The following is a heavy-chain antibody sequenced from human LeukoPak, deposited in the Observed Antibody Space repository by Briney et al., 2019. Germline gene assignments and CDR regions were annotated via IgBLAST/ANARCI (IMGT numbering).Heavy chain of an antibody. Sequence: PSETLSLTCTVSGGSISSSSYYWGWIRQPPGKGPEWIGSIYYSGSTYYNPSLKSRVTISVDTSKNQFSLKLNSVTAADTAVYYCARGSLWFGELLPIQNWFDPWSQGTLVTVSS. CDR3: ARGSLWFGELLPIQNWFDP. J-gene: IGHJ5*02. CDR1: GGSISSSSYY. V-gene: IGHV4-39*07. CDR2: IYYSGST. D-gene: IGHD3-10*01.